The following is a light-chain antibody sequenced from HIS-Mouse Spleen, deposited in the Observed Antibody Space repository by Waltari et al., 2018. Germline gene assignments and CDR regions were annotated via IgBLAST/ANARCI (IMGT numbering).Light chain of an antibody. Sequence: QSALTQPRSVSGSPGLPVTISCTGTRSAVGGYHYVSWYQQHPGKAPKLMIYDVSKRPSGVPDRFSGSKSGNTASLTISGLQAEDEADYYCCSYAGSYTYVFGTGTKVTVL. V-gene: IGLV2-11*01. CDR2: DVS. CDR1: RSAVGGYHY. CDR3: CSYAGSYTYV. J-gene: IGLJ1*01.